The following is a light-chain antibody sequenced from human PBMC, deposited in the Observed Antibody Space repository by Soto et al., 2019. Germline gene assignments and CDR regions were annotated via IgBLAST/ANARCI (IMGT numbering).Light chain of an antibody. CDR1: QSVSSSY. CDR3: QQYGSSPIST. J-gene: IGKJ3*01. V-gene: IGKV3-20*01. Sequence: EIVLTQSPGTLSLSPGERATLSCRASQSVSSSYLAWYQQKPGQAPRLLIYGASSRVTGIPDRFSGSGSGTDFTLTISRLEPEDFAVYYCQQYGSSPISTFGPGTKVDI. CDR2: GAS.